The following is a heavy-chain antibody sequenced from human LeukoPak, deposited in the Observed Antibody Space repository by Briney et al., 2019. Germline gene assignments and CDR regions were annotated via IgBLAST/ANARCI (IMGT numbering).Heavy chain of an antibody. CDR3: ARGGYYGSGNDFRFDP. J-gene: IGHJ5*02. V-gene: IGHV4-61*02. D-gene: IGHD3-10*01. CDR1: GGSISSGSYF. CDR2: IYTSGST. Sequence: SKTLSLTCTVSGGSISSGSYFWSWIRQPAGKGLEWIGRIYTSGSTNYSPSLKSRVTISVDTSKSQFSLKLSSVTAADTAIYYCARGGYYGSGNDFRFDPWGQGTLVTVSS.